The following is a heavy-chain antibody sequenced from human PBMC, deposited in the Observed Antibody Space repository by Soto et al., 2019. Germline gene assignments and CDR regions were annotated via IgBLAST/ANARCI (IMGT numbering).Heavy chain of an antibody. D-gene: IGHD6-13*01. J-gene: IGHJ4*02. CDR2: IIPYFNTL. CDR1: EGTFNSYA. V-gene: IGHV1-69*01. CDR3: ASGGRRWYHYLFDY. Sequence: QAQVVQSGAEVRRPGSSVKLSCKASEGTFNSYAIAWVRQAPGQGLEWMGGIIPYFNTLNYAQKFQDRVTPHANHSPNTGYMELSSLRPHDAAAYFCASGGRRWYHYLFDYWAQGTLDIVSS.